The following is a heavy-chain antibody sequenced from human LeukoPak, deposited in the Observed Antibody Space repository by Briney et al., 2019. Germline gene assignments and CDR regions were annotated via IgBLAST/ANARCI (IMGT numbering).Heavy chain of an antibody. CDR1: GFAFSSDA. Sequence: PGGSLRLSCAASGFAFSSDAMSWVRQAPGKGLEWVSAISGSGGSTYYADSVKGRFTISRDNSKNTLYLQMNSLRAEDTAVYYCATSGYSSGWYKGFDYWGQGTLVTVSS. D-gene: IGHD6-19*01. CDR2: ISGSGGST. V-gene: IGHV3-23*01. CDR3: ATSGYSSGWYKGFDY. J-gene: IGHJ4*02.